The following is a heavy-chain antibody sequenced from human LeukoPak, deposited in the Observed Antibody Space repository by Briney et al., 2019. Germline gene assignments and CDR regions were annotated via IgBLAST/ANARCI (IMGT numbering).Heavy chain of an antibody. Sequence: SETLSLTCAVYGGSFSGYYWSWIRQPPGKGLEWIGEINHSGSTNYNPSLKSRVTISVGTSKNQFSLKLSSVTAADTAVYYCARGGYDFWSGYFDPYYFDYWGQGTLVTVSS. CDR2: INHSGST. CDR3: ARGGYDFWSGYFDPYYFDY. V-gene: IGHV4-34*01. J-gene: IGHJ4*02. D-gene: IGHD3-3*01. CDR1: GGSFSGYY.